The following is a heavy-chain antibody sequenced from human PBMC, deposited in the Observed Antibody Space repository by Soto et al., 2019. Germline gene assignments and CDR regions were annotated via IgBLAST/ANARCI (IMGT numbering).Heavy chain of an antibody. Sequence: GGSLRLSCAASGFTFSSYSMNWVRQAPGKGLEWVSSISSSSSYIYYADSVKGRFTISRDNAKNSLYLQMNSLRAEDTAVYYCAREGIAAADPADYWGQGTLVTVSS. V-gene: IGHV3-21*01. CDR3: AREGIAAADPADY. D-gene: IGHD6-13*01. CDR1: GFTFSSYS. J-gene: IGHJ4*02. CDR2: ISSSSSYI.